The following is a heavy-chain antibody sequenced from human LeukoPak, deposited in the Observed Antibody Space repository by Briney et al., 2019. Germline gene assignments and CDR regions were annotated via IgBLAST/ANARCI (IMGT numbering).Heavy chain of an antibody. D-gene: IGHD4-23*01. CDR2: IHYSGST. Sequence: SETLSLTCTVSGFSVTSASEYWAWLRQPPGKGLEWIGSIHYSGSTYHSPSLKSRLTISGDTSKSQFSLKLTFVTAADTAVYYCTRHHDYGDKIDYWGQGTLVTVSS. CDR1: GFSVTSASEY. J-gene: IGHJ4*02. CDR3: TRHHDYGDKIDY. V-gene: IGHV4-39*01.